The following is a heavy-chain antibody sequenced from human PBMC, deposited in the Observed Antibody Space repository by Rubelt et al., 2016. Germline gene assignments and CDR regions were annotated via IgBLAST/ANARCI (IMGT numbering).Heavy chain of an antibody. D-gene: IGHD2-15*01. CDR2: IYYNGST. V-gene: IGHV4-34*11. CDR3: AREPRPRLLCGFDY. Sequence: QVQLQQWGAGLLKPSETLSLTCTVYGGSFSAYSWSWIRQPPGEGLEWIGTIYYNGSTYYNPSLKSRVTISIDPSQNQLSRRPASVPAASSAVYCWAREPRPRLLCGFDYWGQGALVSVSS. CDR1: GGSFSAYS. J-gene: IGHJ4*02.